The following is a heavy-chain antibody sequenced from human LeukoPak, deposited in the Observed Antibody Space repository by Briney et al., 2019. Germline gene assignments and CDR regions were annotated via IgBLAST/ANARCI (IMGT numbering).Heavy chain of an antibody. J-gene: IGHJ5*02. CDR3: ARGVGSVVVVAATNNWFDP. Sequence: PGGSLRLSCAASGFTSSNYAMTWVRQAPGKGLEWVSVSGGSGGSTYYADSVKGRFTISRDNSKNTLYLQMNSLRPEDTAVYYCARGVGSVVVVAATNNWFDPWGQGTLVTVSS. CDR2: SGGSGGST. V-gene: IGHV3-23*01. D-gene: IGHD2-15*01. CDR1: GFTSSNYA.